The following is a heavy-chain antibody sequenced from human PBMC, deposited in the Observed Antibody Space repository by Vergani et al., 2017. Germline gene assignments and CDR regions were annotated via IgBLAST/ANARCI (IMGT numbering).Heavy chain of an antibody. CDR2: ISGPGLST. Sequence: EVNLLESAGGLVQSGGSLRLSCAASGFTFSNSAVSWVRQAPGRGLAWFSNISGPGLSTYYADSVKGRFSISRDNSKNTVFLQMHSLIAENTAIYYCVKEKIDLGSYFFDSWGHGILVTVSS. J-gene: IGHJ4*01. D-gene: IGHD2/OR15-2a*01. CDR3: VKEKIDLGSYFFDS. CDR1: GFTFSNSA. V-gene: IGHV3-23*01.